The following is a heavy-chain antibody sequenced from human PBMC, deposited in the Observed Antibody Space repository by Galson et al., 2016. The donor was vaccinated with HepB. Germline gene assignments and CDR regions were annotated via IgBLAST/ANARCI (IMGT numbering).Heavy chain of an antibody. CDR1: GFTFSNYA. CDR2: ISGSGGSP. Sequence: SLRLSCAASGFTFSNYAMSWVRQAPGKGLEWVSAISGSGGSPYYADSVKGRFTISRDNSKNTLYLRMNSLRVEDTALYYCAKGTRSGFYSRWFDPWGQGTLVTVSS. V-gene: IGHV3-23*01. CDR3: AKGTRSGFYSRWFDP. J-gene: IGHJ5*02. D-gene: IGHD3-3*01.